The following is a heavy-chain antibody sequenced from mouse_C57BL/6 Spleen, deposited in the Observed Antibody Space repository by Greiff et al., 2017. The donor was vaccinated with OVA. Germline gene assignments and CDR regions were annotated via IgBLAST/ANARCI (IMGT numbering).Heavy chain of an antibody. D-gene: IGHD2-3*01. CDR1: GYTFTSYW. CDR3: ARRGYDGYPLAMDY. V-gene: IGHV1-55*01. J-gene: IGHJ4*01. CDR2: IYPGSGST. Sequence: QVQLQQPGAELVKPGASVKMSCKASGYTFTSYWITWVKQRPGQGLEWIGDIYPGSGSTNSNEKFKSKATLTVDTSSSTAYMQLSSLTSEDSSVDYCARRGYDGYPLAMDYWGQGTSVTVSS.